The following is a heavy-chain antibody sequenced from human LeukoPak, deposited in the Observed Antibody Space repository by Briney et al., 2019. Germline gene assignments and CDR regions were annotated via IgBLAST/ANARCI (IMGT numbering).Heavy chain of an antibody. J-gene: IGHJ6*02. D-gene: IGHD4-23*01. CDR3: AREWVDYGGDPDYYYGMDV. V-gene: IGHV1-2*04. CDR1: GYSFTTYV. Sequence: ASVKVSCKASGYSFTTYVMNWVRQAPGQGLEWMGWINPNSGGTNYAQKFQGWVTMTRDTSISTAYMELSRLRSDDTAVYYCAREWVDYGGDPDYYYGMDVWGQGTTVTVSS. CDR2: INPNSGGT.